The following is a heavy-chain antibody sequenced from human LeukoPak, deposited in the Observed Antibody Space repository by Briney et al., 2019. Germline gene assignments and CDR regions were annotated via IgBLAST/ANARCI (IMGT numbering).Heavy chain of an antibody. V-gene: IGHV1-46*01. Sequence: ASVKVSCKASGYTFTSYYMHWVRQAPGQGLEWMGIINPSGGSTSYAQKFQGRVTMTRDTSTSTVYMGLSSLRSEDTAVYYCAVTPRGYSGYDPFDYWGQGTLVTVSS. D-gene: IGHD5-12*01. CDR2: INPSGGST. J-gene: IGHJ4*02. CDR1: GYTFTSYY. CDR3: AVTPRGYSGYDPFDY.